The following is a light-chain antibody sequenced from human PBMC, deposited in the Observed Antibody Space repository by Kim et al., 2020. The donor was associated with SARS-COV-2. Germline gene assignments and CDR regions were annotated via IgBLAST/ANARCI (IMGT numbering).Light chain of an antibody. Sequence: QSVLTQPPSASGTPGQRVTISCSGSSSNIVSNTVNWYQQLPGTAPKLLIYSNDQRPSGVPDRISGSKSGTSASLAISGLQSDDEADYYCAAWDGSLNGVVFGGGTKLTVL. CDR1: SSNIVSNT. CDR2: SND. J-gene: IGLJ2*01. CDR3: AAWDGSLNGVV. V-gene: IGLV1-44*01.